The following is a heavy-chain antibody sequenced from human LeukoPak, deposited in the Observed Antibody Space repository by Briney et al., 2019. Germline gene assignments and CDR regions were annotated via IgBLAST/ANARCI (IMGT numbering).Heavy chain of an antibody. Sequence: ASVKVSCKASGYTFTSYYMHWVRQAPGQGLEWMGIINPSGGSTSYAQKFQGRVTMTRDTSTSTVHMELSSLRSEDTAVYYCARDLLPFYDSSGYSVKDYWGQGTLVTVSS. V-gene: IGHV1-46*01. D-gene: IGHD3-22*01. CDR2: INPSGGST. J-gene: IGHJ4*02. CDR3: ARDLLPFYDSSGYSVKDY. CDR1: GYTFTSYY.